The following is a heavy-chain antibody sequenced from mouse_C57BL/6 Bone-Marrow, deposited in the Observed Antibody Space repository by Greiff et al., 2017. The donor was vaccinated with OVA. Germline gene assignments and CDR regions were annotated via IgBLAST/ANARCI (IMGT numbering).Heavy chain of an antibody. V-gene: IGHV1-63*01. J-gene: IGHJ2*01. CDR1: GYTFTNYW. D-gene: IGHD3-1*01. Sequence: QVQLQQSGAELVRPGTSVKMSCKASGYTFTNYWIGWAKQRPGHGLEWIGDIYPGGGYTNYNEKFKGKATLTADKSSSTAYMQFSSLTAEDSAIYYCARGGYGYVDYWGQGTALTVSS. CDR3: ARGGYGYVDY. CDR2: IYPGGGYT.